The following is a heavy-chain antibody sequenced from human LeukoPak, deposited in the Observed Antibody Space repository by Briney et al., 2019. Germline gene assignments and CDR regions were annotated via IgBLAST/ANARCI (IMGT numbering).Heavy chain of an antibody. V-gene: IGHV1-46*01. J-gene: IGHJ4*02. CDR3: ARDWGMRMVRNFFDY. CDR1: GYTFTNYY. D-gene: IGHD3-10*01. Sequence: VASVKVSCKASGYTFTNYYIHWVRQAPGQGLEWMGIINPSDGSTTYAQKFQGRVTMTRDTSTSTVYMELSSLRSEGTAVYYCARDWGMRMVRNFFDYWGQGTLVTVSS. CDR2: INPSDGST.